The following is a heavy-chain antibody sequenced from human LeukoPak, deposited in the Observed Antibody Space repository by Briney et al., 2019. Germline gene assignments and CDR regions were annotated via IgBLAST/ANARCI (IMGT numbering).Heavy chain of an antibody. D-gene: IGHD2-2*01. CDR3: ARLGYCSSTSCSPFDY. Sequence: SETLSLTCAVYNGSFSGYYWTWIRQPPGKGLEWIGYIYYSGSTNYNPSLKSRVTISVDTSKNQFSLKLSSVTAADTAVYYCARLGYCSSTSCSPFDYWGQGTLVTVSS. J-gene: IGHJ4*02. CDR1: NGSFSGYY. CDR2: IYYSGST. V-gene: IGHV4-59*01.